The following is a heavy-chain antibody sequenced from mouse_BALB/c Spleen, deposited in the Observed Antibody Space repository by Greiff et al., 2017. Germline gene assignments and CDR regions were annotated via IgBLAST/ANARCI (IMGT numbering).Heavy chain of an antibody. D-gene: IGHD2-1*01. J-gene: IGHJ4*01. CDR2: IWAGGST. Sequence: VHLVESGPGLVAPSQSLSITCTVSGFSLTSYGVHWVRQPPGKGLEWLGVIWAGGSTNYNSALMSRLSISKDNSKSQVFLKMNSLQTDDTAMYYCAREDGNYDYAMDYWGQGTSVTVSS. CDR1: GFSLTSYG. V-gene: IGHV2-9*02. CDR3: AREDGNYDYAMDY.